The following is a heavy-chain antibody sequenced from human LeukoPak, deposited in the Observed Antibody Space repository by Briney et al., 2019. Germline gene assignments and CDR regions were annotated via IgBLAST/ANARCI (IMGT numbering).Heavy chain of an antibody. Sequence: ASVKVSCKASGGTFSSYAISWVRQAPGQGLEWMGRIIPILGIANYAQKFQGRVTITADKSTSTAYMELSGLRSEDTAVYYCARDRVWFGDGGMDVWGQGTTVTVSS. V-gene: IGHV1-69*04. D-gene: IGHD3-10*01. CDR1: GGTFSSYA. CDR3: ARDRVWFGDGGMDV. CDR2: IIPILGIA. J-gene: IGHJ6*02.